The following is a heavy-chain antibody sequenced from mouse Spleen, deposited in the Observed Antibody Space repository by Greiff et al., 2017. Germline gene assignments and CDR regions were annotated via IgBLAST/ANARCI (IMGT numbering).Heavy chain of an antibody. D-gene: IGHD4-1*01. CDR1: GYTFTSYW. J-gene: IGHJ1*01. V-gene: IGHV1-52*01. Sequence: VQLQQPGAELVRPGSSVKLSCKASGYTFTSYWMHWVKQRPIQGLEWIGNIDPSDSETHYNQKFKDKATLTVDKSSSTAYMQLSSLTSEDSAVYYCARRGTGTMVWYFDVWGAGTTVTVSS. CDR2: IDPSDSET. CDR3: ARRGTGTMVWYFDV.